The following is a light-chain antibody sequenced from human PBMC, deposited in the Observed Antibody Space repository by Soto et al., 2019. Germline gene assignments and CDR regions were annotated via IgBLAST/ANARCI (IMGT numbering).Light chain of an antibody. V-gene: IGKV3-20*01. J-gene: IGKJ1*01. CDR1: QSVGSNY. Sequence: EIVLTHFPGTLSLSPGERATLSCSASQSVGSNYLAWYQQRPGQPPNLLIFGASHRAPGIPDRFSGSGSGTDFTLTISRLQPEDFAVYYCQQYGSSLPWTFGQGTKVDI. CDR2: GAS. CDR3: QQYGSSLPWT.